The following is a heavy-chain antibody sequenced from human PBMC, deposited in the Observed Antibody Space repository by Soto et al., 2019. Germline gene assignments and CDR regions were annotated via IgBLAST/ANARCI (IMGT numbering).Heavy chain of an antibody. CDR3: ATLRSGDLGDY. Sequence: EVQLLESGGGLVQPGGSLRLSCAASGFTFSSYVMRWVRQAPGKGLEWVSGISDRGDSTYNADSVKGRFTISRDNSKNTLYLQMNGLRAEDTAVYFCATLRSGDLGDYWGQGTLVSVSA. J-gene: IGHJ4*02. V-gene: IGHV3-23*01. CDR2: ISDRGDST. CDR1: GFTFSSYV. D-gene: IGHD3-3*01.